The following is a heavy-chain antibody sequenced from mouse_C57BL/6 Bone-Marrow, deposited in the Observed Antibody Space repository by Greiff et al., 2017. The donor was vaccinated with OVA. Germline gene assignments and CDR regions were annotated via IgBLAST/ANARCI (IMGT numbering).Heavy chain of an antibody. V-gene: IGHV1-55*01. Sequence: QVQLQQPGAELVKPGASVKMSCKASGYTFTSDWITWVKQRPGQGLEWIGDIYPGSGSTNYNEKFKSKATLTVDTSSSPAYMQLSSLTSEDSAVCYCPRKLLFPERHWGHLTTLTVSS. J-gene: IGHJ2*01. CDR2: IYPGSGST. CDR3: PRKLLFPERH. D-gene: IGHD1-1*01. CDR1: GYTFTSDW.